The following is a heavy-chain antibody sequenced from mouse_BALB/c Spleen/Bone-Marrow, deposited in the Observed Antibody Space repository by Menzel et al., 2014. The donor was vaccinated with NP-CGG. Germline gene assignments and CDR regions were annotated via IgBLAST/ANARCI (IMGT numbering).Heavy chain of an antibody. CDR3: AREDGLWYFDV. D-gene: IGHD1-1*01. Sequence: LVESGAELMKPGASVKISCKATGYTFSSYWIEWVKQRPGHGLEWIGENLPGSGSTNYNEKFKGKATFTADTSSNTAYMQLSSLTSEDSAVYYCAREDGLWYFDVWGAGTTVTVSS. CDR1: GYTFSSYW. V-gene: IGHV1-9*01. J-gene: IGHJ1*01. CDR2: NLPGSGST.